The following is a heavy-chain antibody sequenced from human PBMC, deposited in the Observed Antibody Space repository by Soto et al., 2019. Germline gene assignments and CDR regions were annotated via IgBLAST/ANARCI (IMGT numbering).Heavy chain of an antibody. CDR1: EFTFSSYA. V-gene: IGHV3-23*01. D-gene: IGHD6-13*01. J-gene: IGHJ6*02. CDR3: AKVAQHQLVSIYYYYGMDV. Sequence: GGSLRLSCAASEFTFSSYAMSWVRQAPGKGLEWVSAISGSGGSTYYADSVKGRFTISRDNSKNTLYLQMNSLRAEDTAVYYCAKVAQHQLVSIYYYYGMDVWGQGTTVTVSS. CDR2: ISGSGGST.